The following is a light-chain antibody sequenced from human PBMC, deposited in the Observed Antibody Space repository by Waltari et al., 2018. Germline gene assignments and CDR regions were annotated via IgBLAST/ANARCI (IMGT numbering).Light chain of an antibody. CDR1: TRDVGRYNY. CDR3: SSYTSIKTPYVV. J-gene: IGLJ2*01. CDR2: EVT. Sequence: QSALTQPASVSGSPGQSLTIPCTGTTRDVGRYNYVSWYQCHPVKAPELIIYEVTNRPSGVSDRFSGSKSGNTASLSISGLQPEDEADYYCSSYTSIKTPYVVFGGGTKVTVL. V-gene: IGLV2-14*01.